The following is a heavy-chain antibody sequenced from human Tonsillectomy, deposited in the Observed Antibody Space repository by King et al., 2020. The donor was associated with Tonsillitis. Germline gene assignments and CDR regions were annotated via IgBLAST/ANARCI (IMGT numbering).Heavy chain of an antibody. V-gene: IGHV3-21*01. CDR1: VITFMNYS. J-gene: IGHJ4*02. CDR2: ISYSCRYI. Sequence: VQLVESGGGLVKPGGSLRLSCAASVITFMNYSKNWVRQAQGKGLEWVASISYSCRYIYYSYSGKGRFTISRDNAKNSLYMQMNSLRAEDTAVYYWARGLQAAIAGFDYWGQGTLVTVSS. D-gene: IGHD2-2*01. CDR3: ARGLQAAIAGFDY.